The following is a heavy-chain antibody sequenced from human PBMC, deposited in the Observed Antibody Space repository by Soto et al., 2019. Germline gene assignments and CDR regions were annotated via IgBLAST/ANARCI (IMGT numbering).Heavy chain of an antibody. CDR3: AKGSASARPYYFDN. V-gene: IGHV3-23*01. CDR1: GFTFSGYV. CDR2: ITGTTGST. D-gene: IGHD6-6*01. Sequence: GGSLRLSCAASGFTFSGYVMSWVRQAPGKGLEWVSAITGTTGSTWYADSVEGRFTISRDNSKNTLCLQMNSLRGEDTAVYHCAKGSASARPYYFDNWGQGIWVTVSS. J-gene: IGHJ4*02.